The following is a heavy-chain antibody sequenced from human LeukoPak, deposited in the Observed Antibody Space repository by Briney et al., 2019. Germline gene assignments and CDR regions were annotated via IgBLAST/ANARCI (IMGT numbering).Heavy chain of an antibody. D-gene: IGHD5/OR15-5a*01. CDR3: ARKSTYNWFDP. V-gene: IGHV3-11*04. Sequence: NSGGSLRLSCAASGFTFSDYFMSWIRQAPGKGLEWVSYISSSGSTIYYADSVKGRFTISRDNAKNSLYLQMNSLRAEDTAVYYCARKSTYNWFDPWGQGTLVTVSS. J-gene: IGHJ5*02. CDR1: GFTFSDYF. CDR2: ISSSGSTI.